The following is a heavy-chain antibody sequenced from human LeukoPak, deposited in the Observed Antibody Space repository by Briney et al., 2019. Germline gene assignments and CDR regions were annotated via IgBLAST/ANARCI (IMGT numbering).Heavy chain of an antibody. CDR3: ARGNYFDC. CDR1: GFTFSIYT. Sequence: QTGGSLRLSCAASGFTFSIYTMNWVRQAPGKGLEWVSYISPSSSSTYYADSVKGRFTISRDNARNSLYLQMNSLRAEDTAMYYCARGNYFDCWGQGALVTVSS. CDR2: ISPSSSST. J-gene: IGHJ4*02. V-gene: IGHV3-48*01.